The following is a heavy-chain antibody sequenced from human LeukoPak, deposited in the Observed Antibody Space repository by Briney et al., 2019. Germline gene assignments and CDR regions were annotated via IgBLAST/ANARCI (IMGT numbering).Heavy chain of an antibody. CDR2: IYYSGST. CDR3: ARESVQQLAHD. D-gene: IGHD6-13*01. V-gene: IGHV4-59*01. J-gene: IGHJ4*02. Sequence: QPSETLSLTCTVSGGSISSYYWSWIRQPPGKGLEWIGYIYYSGSTNYNPSLKSRVTISVDTSKNQFSLKLSSVTAADTAVYYCARESVQQLAHDWGQGTLVTVSS. CDR1: GGSISSYY.